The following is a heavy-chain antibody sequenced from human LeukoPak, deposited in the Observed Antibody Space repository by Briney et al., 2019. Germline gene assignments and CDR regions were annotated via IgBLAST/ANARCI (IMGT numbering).Heavy chain of an antibody. CDR3: ATIAASDAEYFQH. CDR1: GYTFTSYG. Sequence: ASVKVSCKASGYTFTSYGISWVRQAPGQGLEWMGWISAYNGNTNYAQKLQGRVTMTRDTSTSTVYMDVSSLRSDDTAVYYCATIAASDAEYFQHWGQGTLVTVSS. D-gene: IGHD6-6*01. J-gene: IGHJ1*01. CDR2: ISAYNGNT. V-gene: IGHV1-18*01.